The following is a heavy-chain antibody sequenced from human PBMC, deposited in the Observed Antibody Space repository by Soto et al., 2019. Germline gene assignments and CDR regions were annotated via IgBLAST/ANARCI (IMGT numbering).Heavy chain of an antibody. D-gene: IGHD3-22*01. CDR3: ARGRMIVVQLYNWFDP. J-gene: IGHJ5*02. CDR1: GGSINSGSYY. V-gene: IGHV4-61*01. CDR2: IYYSGST. Sequence: SETLSLTCTVSGGSINSGSYYWNWIRQHPGKGLEWIGYIYYSGSTNYNPSLKSRVTIPVDTSKNQFSLKLSSVTAADTAVYYCARGRMIVVQLYNWFDPWGQGTLVTVSS.